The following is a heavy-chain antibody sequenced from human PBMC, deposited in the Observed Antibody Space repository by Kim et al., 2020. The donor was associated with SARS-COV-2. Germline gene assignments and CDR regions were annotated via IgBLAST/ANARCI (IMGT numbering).Heavy chain of an antibody. V-gene: IGHV1-18*01. CDR1: GYTFTSYG. CDR3: ARVNKRYSSGWYDY. Sequence: ASVKVSCKASGYTFTSYGISWVRQAPGQGLEWMGWISAYNGNTNYAQKLQGRVTMTTDTSTSTAYMELRSLRSDDTAVYYCARVNKRYSSGWYDYWGQGTLVTVSS. CDR2: ISAYNGNT. D-gene: IGHD6-19*01. J-gene: IGHJ4*02.